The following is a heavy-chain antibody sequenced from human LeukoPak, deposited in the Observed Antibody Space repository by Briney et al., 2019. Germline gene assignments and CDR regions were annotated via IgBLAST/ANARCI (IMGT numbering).Heavy chain of an antibody. J-gene: IGHJ4*02. D-gene: IGHD3-3*01. CDR2: IYYSGST. Sequence: SETLSLTCSVSGGSFSSYYWSWIRQSPGKGLEWIGYIYYSGSTTYNPSLKSRVTISVDTSKKQFSLKLRSVTAADTAVYYCARHVRDFWSGSSFDYWGQGTLVTVSS. CDR3: ARHVRDFWSGSSFDY. CDR1: GGSFSSYY. V-gene: IGHV4-59*08.